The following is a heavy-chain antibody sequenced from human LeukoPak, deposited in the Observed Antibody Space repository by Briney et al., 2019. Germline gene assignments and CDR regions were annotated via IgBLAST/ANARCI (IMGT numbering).Heavy chain of an antibody. CDR1: GGSISSYY. CDR2: IYYSGST. Sequence: PSETLSLTCTVSGGSISSYYWSWIRQPPGKGQEWIGYIYYSGSTNYNPSLKSRVTISVDTSKNQFSLKLSSVTAADTAVYYCARDRTTVVTPPRWYFDLWGRGTLVTVSS. CDR3: ARDRTTVVTPPRWYFDL. D-gene: IGHD4-23*01. V-gene: IGHV4-59*01. J-gene: IGHJ2*01.